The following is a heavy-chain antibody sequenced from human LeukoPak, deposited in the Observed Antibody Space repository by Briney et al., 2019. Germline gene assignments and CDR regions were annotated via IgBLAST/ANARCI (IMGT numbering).Heavy chain of an antibody. J-gene: IGHJ6*03. CDR1: GFTFSDYY. V-gene: IGHV3-11*04. CDR3: ARERPDYYYYMDV. CDR2: ISSSGSTI. Sequence: SGGSLRLSCAASGFTFSDYYMSWIRQAPGKGVEWVSYISSSGSTIYYADSVKGRFTISRDNAKNSLYLQMNSLRAEDTAVYYCARERPDYYYYMDVWGKGTTVTVSS. D-gene: IGHD1-14*01.